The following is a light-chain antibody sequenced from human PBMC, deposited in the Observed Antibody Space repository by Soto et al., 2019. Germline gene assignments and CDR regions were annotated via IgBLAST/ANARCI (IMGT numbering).Light chain of an antibody. CDR3: SSYTSSSTLVV. CDR1: SSDVCGYNY. V-gene: IGLV2-14*01. Sequence: QSVLTQPASVSGSPGQSITISCTGTSSDVCGYNYVSWYQQHPGKAPKLMIYDVSNRRSGVSNRFSGSKSGNTASLTISELQAEDEADYYCSSYTSSSTLVVFGGGTKLTAL. J-gene: IGLJ2*01. CDR2: DVS.